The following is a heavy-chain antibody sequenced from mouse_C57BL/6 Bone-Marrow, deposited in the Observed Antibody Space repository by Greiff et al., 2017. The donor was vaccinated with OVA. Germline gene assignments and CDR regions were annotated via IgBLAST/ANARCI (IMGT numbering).Heavy chain of an antibody. CDR2: IDPENGDT. V-gene: IGHV14-4*01. CDR3: TSDGSFDY. D-gene: IGHD1-1*02. J-gene: IGHJ2*01. CDR1: GFNIKDYY. Sequence: VQLQQSGAELVRPGASVKLSCTASGFNIKDYYMPWVRQRPEQGLEWIGWIDPENGDTDYVSTFQGQATITADTSSNTAYLQLSSLTSEDTAVYYCTSDGSFDYWGQGTTLTVS.